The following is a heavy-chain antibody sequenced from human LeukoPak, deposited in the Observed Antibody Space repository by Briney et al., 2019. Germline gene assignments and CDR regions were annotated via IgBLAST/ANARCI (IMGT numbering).Heavy chain of an antibody. D-gene: IGHD3-9*01. Sequence: PGGSLRLSCAASGFTFSSYSMNWVRQAPGEGLEWVSSISSSSSYIYYADSVKGRFTISRDDSKNTLYLQMNSLRAEDTAVYYCAKAGYPNYYYYMDVWGKGTTVTVSS. J-gene: IGHJ6*03. CDR2: ISSSSSYI. CDR3: AKAGYPNYYYYMDV. V-gene: IGHV3-21*04. CDR1: GFTFSSYS.